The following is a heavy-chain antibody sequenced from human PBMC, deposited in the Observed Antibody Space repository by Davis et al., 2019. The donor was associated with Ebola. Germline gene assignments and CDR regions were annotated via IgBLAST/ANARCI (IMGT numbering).Heavy chain of an antibody. Sequence: AASVKVSCKASGYPFTDYYVHWVRRAPGQGLEWMGRINPNSGATNYAQKFQGRVTMTRDTSISTAYMELSRLRSDDTAVYYWARDWGYSSSLDAFDIWSQGTMVTVSS. D-gene: IGHD6-13*01. CDR1: GYPFTDYY. J-gene: IGHJ3*02. V-gene: IGHV1-2*06. CDR3: ARDWGYSSSLDAFDI. CDR2: INPNSGAT.